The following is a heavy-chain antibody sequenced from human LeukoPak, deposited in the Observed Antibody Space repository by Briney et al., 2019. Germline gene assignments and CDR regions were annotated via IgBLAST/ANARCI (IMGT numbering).Heavy chain of an antibody. V-gene: IGHV3-33*01. CDR2: ISYDGRKT. CDR3: ARWNSTWFDP. D-gene: IGHD1-7*01. J-gene: IGHJ5*02. Sequence: GGSLRLSCAAAGFTFSTYGMHWVRQAPGKGLEWVAVISYDGRKTYYVDSVKGRFSISRDNSKNTLYLQMNSLRAEDTALYYCARWNSTWFDPWGQGTLVTAPS. CDR1: GFTFSTYG.